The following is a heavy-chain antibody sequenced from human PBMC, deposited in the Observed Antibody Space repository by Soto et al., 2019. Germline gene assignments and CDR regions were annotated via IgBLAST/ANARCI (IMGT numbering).Heavy chain of an antibody. J-gene: IGHJ6*02. D-gene: IGHD3-10*01. V-gene: IGHV4-4*02. CDR1: GASISSNLW. CDR2: IFHSGKI. CDR3: SIHYYFYFYGMDV. Sequence: PSETLSLTCAVSGASISSNLWCSWVRQPPGKGLEWIGEIFHSGKIDYNPSLKSRVTMSVDKSKNHFSLNLNSVTAADAAVYYCSIHYYFYFYGMDVWGQGTTVSVYS.